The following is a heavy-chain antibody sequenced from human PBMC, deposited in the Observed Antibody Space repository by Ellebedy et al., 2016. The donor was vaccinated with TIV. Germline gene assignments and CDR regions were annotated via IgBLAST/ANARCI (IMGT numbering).Heavy chain of an antibody. D-gene: IGHD3-10*01. CDR1: GFTFSSYS. J-gene: IGHJ4*02. CDR3: ARVPCGSGTYTVDY. CDR2: ISSSSSYI. V-gene: IGHV3-21*01. Sequence: GGSLRLSXSASGFTFSSYSMNWVRQAPGKGLQWLSSISSSSSYIYYADSVKGRFTISRDNAKNSLYLQMNSLRGEDTAVYYCARVPCGSGTYTVDYWGQGTLVTVSS.